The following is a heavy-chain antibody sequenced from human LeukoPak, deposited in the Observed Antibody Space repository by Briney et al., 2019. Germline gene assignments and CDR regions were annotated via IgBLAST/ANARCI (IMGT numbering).Heavy chain of an antibody. CDR3: ASDSSGYHWFDY. D-gene: IGHD3-22*01. Sequence: SETLSLTCTVSGGSITSHHWSWIRQPPGKGLEWIGNVYYSGTTIYNPSLKSRVTILVDTAKNQFSLRLSSVTAADAAVYYCASDSSGYHWFDYWGQGTLVTVSS. CDR2: VYYSGTT. CDR1: GGSITSHH. J-gene: IGHJ4*02. V-gene: IGHV4-59*11.